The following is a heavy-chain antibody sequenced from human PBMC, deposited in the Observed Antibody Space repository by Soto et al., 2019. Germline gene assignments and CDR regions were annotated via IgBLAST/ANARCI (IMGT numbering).Heavy chain of an antibody. CDR3: ARGPPHYYDSSGYYYGSAFDI. V-gene: IGHV1-69*13. J-gene: IGHJ3*02. Sequence: EASVKVSCKASGGTFSSYAISWVRQAPGQGLEWXGGIIPIFGTANYAQKFQGRVTITADESTSTAYMELSSLRSEDTAVYYCARGPPHYYDSSGYYYGSAFDIWGQGTMVTVSS. CDR1: GGTFSSYA. D-gene: IGHD3-22*01. CDR2: IIPIFGTA.